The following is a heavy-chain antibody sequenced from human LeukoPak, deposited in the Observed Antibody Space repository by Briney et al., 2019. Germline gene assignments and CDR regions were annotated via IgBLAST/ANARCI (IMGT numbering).Heavy chain of an antibody. J-gene: IGHJ4*02. V-gene: IGHV3-11*06. Sequence: GGSLRLSCAASGFTFSDYYMSWVRQAPGKGLEWVSYISGSSGYTKYADSVEGRFTISRDNAKNSLNLQVNSLRAEDTAVYYCARGTGTTAYFDYWGQGTLVTVSS. D-gene: IGHD1-1*01. CDR3: ARGTGTTAYFDY. CDR1: GFTFSDYY. CDR2: ISGSSGYT.